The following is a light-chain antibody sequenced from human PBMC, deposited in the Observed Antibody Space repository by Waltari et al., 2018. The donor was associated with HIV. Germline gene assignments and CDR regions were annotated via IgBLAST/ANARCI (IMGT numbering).Light chain of an antibody. J-gene: IGKJ1*01. V-gene: IGKV2-28*01. CDR2: LGT. CDR1: QNLLHRNGHTD. CDR3: MQSLQSPWT. Sequence: IVLTQSPVSLPVTPGEPASIPCRSSQNLLHRNGHTDLEWYVQRPGQSPQRLIYLGTGRASGVPDRLSGSGSGTDFTLRFSRVAAEDVGVYYCMQSLQSPWTFGQGTQVEI.